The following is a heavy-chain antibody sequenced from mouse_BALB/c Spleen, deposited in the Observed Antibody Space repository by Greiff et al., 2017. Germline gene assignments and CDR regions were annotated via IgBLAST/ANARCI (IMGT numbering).Heavy chain of an antibody. D-gene: IGHD2-1*01. CDR1: GFTFSSYG. CDR2: ISSGGSYT. Sequence: EVQGVESGGDLVKPGGSLKLSCAASGFTFSSYGMSWVRQTPDKRLEWVATISSGGSYTYYPDSVKGRFTISRDNAKNTLYLQMSSLKSEDTAMYYCARDGNGFDYWGQGTTLTVSS. CDR3: ARDGNGFDY. J-gene: IGHJ2*01. V-gene: IGHV5-6*01.